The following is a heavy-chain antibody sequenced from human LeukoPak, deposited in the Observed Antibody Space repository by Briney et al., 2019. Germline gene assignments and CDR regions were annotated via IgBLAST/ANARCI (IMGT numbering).Heavy chain of an antibody. CDR1: GYSFTSYW. CDR2: IYPGDSDT. V-gene: IGHV5-51*01. J-gene: IGHJ4*02. CDR3: AGSRSPGSSGYYDY. Sequence: GESLKISCKGSGYSFTSYWIGWLLQLPGKGLEWMGIIYPGDSDTRYSPSFQGQVTISADKSISTAYLQWSSLKASDTAMYYCAGSRSPGSSGYYDYWGQGTLVTVSS. D-gene: IGHD6-19*01.